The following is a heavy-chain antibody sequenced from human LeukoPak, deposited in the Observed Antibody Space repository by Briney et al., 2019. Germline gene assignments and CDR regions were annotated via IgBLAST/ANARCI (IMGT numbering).Heavy chain of an antibody. V-gene: IGHV1-2*06. CDR2: INPNSGGT. J-gene: IGHJ4*02. CDR3: ARCYYDSGGYYFIDY. Sequence: GASVKVSCKASGYTFTGYYMHWVRQAPGQGLEWMGRINPNSGGTNYAQKFQGRVTMTRDTSISTAYMELSRLRSDDTAVYYCARCYYDSGGYYFIDYWGQGTLVTVSS. D-gene: IGHD3-22*01. CDR1: GYTFTGYY.